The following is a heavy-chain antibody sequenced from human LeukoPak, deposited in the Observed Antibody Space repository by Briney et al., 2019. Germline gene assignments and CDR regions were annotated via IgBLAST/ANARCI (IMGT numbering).Heavy chain of an antibody. J-gene: IGHJ4*02. CDR1: GGSISSSSYY. CDR3: ARGGSSWYADY. Sequence: SETLSLTCTVSGGSISSSSYYWGWIRQPPGKGLEWIGYIHYSGSTSYNPSLKSRVTMSVDTSNDQFSLKVSSVTAADTAVYYCARGGSSWYADYWGQGTLVTVSS. D-gene: IGHD6-13*01. V-gene: IGHV4-61*05. CDR2: IHYSGST.